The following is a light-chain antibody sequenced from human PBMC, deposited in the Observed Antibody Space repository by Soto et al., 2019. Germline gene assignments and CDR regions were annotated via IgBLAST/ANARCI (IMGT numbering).Light chain of an antibody. CDR2: ENN. Sequence: QAVVTQPPSVSAAPGQKVTISCSGSSSNIGNNYVSWYQQLPGTAPKLLIYENNKRPSGIPDRFSGYKSGTSATLGITGLQTGDEADYYCGTWDSSLSAYVFGTGTKLTVL. V-gene: IGLV1-51*02. CDR3: GTWDSSLSAYV. J-gene: IGLJ1*01. CDR1: SSNIGNNY.